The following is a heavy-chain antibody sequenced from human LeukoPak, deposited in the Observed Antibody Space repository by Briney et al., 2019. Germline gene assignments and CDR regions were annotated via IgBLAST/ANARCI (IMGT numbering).Heavy chain of an antibody. V-gene: IGHV4-39*07. CDR2: IYYSGST. Sequence: SETLSLTCTVSGDSISSSSYYWGWIRQPPGKGLEWIGSIYYSGSTYYNPSLKSRVTISVDTSKNQFSLKLSSVTAADTAVYYCARGGIIIAARPPTYYFDYWGQGTLVTVSS. J-gene: IGHJ4*02. D-gene: IGHD6-6*01. CDR1: GDSISSSSYY. CDR3: ARGGIIIAARPPTYYFDY.